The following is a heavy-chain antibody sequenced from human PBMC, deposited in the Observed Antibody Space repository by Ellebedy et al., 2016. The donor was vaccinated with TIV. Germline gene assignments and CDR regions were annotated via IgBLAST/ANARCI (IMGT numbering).Heavy chain of an antibody. CDR3: ARNPPTYNWVDS. V-gene: IGHV4-39*01. Sequence: GSLRLSCTVSGGSLSRSSYYWGWFRQPPGKGLEWIGNIYYSGDTDYNPSLKSRVTMSVDTSKNQFSLKLRSVTAADTAVYYCARNPPTYNWVDSWGQGTLVTVSS. CDR2: IYYSGDT. J-gene: IGHJ5*01. CDR1: GGSLSRSSYY.